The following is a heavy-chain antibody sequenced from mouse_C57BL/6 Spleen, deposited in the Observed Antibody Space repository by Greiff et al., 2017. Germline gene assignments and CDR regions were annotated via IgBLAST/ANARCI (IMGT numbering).Heavy chain of an antibody. CDR2: IYPGDGDT. J-gene: IGHJ3*01. CDR3: ARDPCYDYDGAY. CDR1: GYAFSSYW. D-gene: IGHD2-4*01. V-gene: IGHV1-80*01. Sequence: QVQLKESGAELVKPGASVKISCKASGYAFSSYWMNWVKQRPGKGLEWIGQIYPGDGDTNYNGKFTGKATLTADKSSSPAYMQLSSLTSEDSAVYFCARDPCYDYDGAYWGQGTLVTVSA.